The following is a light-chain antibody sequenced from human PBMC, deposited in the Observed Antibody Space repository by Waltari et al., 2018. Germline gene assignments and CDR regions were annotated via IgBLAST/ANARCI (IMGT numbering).Light chain of an antibody. J-gene: IGLJ2*01. CDR1: ALPKQY. V-gene: IGLV3-25*03. CDR2: KDT. Sequence: SYELTQPPSVSVSPGQTARITCSGDALPKQYSFWYQQRSGQAPVVVIYKDTERPSGIPERFSGSSSGTRVTLTISGVQAENEAEYYCQSTGNSGTYVVVGGGTKLTVL. CDR3: QSTGNSGTYVV.